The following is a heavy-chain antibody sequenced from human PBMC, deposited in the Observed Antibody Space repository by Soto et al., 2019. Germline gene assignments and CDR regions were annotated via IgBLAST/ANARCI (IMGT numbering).Heavy chain of an antibody. D-gene: IGHD6-13*01. Sequence: PSETLSLTCTVSGGSISSYYWSWIRQPPGKGLEWIGYIYYSGSTNYNPSLRSRVTISVDTSKNQFSLKLNSVTTADTAVYFCARGGCSSCLFAYWGQGALVTVSS. CDR1: GGSISSYY. CDR2: IYYSGST. J-gene: IGHJ4*02. V-gene: IGHV4-59*01. CDR3: ARGGCSSCLFAY.